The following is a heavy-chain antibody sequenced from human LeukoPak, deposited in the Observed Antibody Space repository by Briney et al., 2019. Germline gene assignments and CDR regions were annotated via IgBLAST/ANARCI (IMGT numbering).Heavy chain of an antibody. CDR1: GGSISSPNW. J-gene: IGHJ5*02. CDR2: IYHSGRT. V-gene: IGHV4-4*02. D-gene: IGHD1-26*01. Sequence: SETLSLTCAVSGGSISSPNWWTWVRQPPGKGLEWIGEIYHSGRTNSNPSLESRVIMSVDKSKNQFSLKLTSATAADTAVYYCARVGHNWFDPWGQGTLVTVSS. CDR3: ARVGHNWFDP.